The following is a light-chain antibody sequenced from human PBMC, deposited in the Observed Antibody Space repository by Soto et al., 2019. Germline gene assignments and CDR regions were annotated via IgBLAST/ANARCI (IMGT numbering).Light chain of an antibody. CDR1: SSDVGGYNY. J-gene: IGLJ1*01. CDR3: SSSTRSSNPRV. V-gene: IGLV2-14*01. Sequence: QSVLTQPASVSGSPGQSITISCTGTSSDVGGYNYVSWYQQHPGKAPKLMIYEVSNRPSGVSNRFSGSKSGNTASLTISGRQPDDEAAYYCSSSTRSSNPRVFGAGTKVTVL. CDR2: EVS.